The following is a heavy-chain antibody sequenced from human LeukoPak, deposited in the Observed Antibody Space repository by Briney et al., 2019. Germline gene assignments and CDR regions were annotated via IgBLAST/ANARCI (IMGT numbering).Heavy chain of an antibody. V-gene: IGHV3-30*18. CDR1: GFTFSSYE. D-gene: IGHD6-19*01. CDR3: AKSSSGWYLDSSFDY. J-gene: IGHJ4*02. CDR2: ISYDGSNK. Sequence: GGSLRLSCAASGFTFSSYEMNWVRQAPGKGLEWVAVISYDGSNKYYADSVKGRFTISRDNSKNTLYLQMNSLRAEDTAVYYCAKSSSGWYLDSSFDYWGQGTLVTVSS.